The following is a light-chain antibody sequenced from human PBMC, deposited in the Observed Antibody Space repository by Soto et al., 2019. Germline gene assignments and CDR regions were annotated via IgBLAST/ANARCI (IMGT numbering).Light chain of an antibody. CDR1: QSVSSN. CDR2: GAS. Sequence: EIVMTHSPAPLSVSPGERATLSCSPSQSVSSNVACYQQKPGQAPRLLIYGASTRATGIPARFSSSGSETEFTLTISSLQSEDFAVYYWQQYNNWPPAFGQGTKVDIK. V-gene: IGKV3-15*01. J-gene: IGKJ1*01. CDR3: QQYNNWPPA.